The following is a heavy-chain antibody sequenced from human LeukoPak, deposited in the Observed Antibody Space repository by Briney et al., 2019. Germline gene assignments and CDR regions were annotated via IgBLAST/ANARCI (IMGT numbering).Heavy chain of an antibody. V-gene: IGHV3-21*06. CDR3: ARDGEIYSGSYYIGPHFDY. Sequence: PGGSLRLSCAASGFTFSAFTMNWVRQAPGKGLEWVSSISISGSFIYYADSLKGRFTISRDNAKNSLYLQMNSLRAEDTAVYYCARDGEIYSGSYYIGPHFDYWGQGTLVTVSS. J-gene: IGHJ4*02. D-gene: IGHD1-26*01. CDR2: ISISGSFI. CDR1: GFTFSAFT.